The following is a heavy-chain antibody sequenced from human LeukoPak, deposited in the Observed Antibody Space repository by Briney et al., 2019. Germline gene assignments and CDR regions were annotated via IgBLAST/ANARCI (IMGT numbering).Heavy chain of an antibody. CDR2: IYYSGST. Sequence: SETLSLTCTVSGGSISSYYWSWIRQPPGKGLERIGYIYYSGSTNYNPSLKSRVTISVDTSKNQFSLKLSSVTAADTAVYYCARRRGVTVDYWGQGTLVTVSS. CDR1: GGSISSYY. V-gene: IGHV4-59*01. D-gene: IGHD2-21*02. CDR3: ARRRGVTVDY. J-gene: IGHJ4*02.